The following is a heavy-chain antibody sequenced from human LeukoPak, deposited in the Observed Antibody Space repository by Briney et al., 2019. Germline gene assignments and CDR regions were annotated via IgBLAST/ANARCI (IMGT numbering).Heavy chain of an antibody. V-gene: IGHV1-2*02. CDR2: INPNSGGT. J-gene: IGHJ3*02. CDR1: GYTLTAYY. Sequence: ASVKVSCKASGYTLTAYYMHWVRPTPGQGLEWMGWINPNSGGTNYAQKFQGRVTMTRDTSISTAYMEMGRLRSDDTAVYYCARERDAFDIWGQGTMVTVSS. CDR3: ARERDAFDI.